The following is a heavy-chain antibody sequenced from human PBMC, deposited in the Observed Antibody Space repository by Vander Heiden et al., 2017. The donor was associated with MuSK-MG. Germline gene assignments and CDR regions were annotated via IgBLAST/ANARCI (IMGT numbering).Heavy chain of an antibody. J-gene: IGHJ3*02. CDR3: ASQNYDIWTGYYLDAFDI. CDR1: GGSISSSSYY. Sequence: QLQLQESGPGLVKPSETLSLTCTVSGGSISSSSYYWGWIRQPPGKGLEWIGSIYYSGSTYYTTSLKRRVTISVDTSKNQFSRKLSSVTAAETAVYYCASQNYDIWTGYYLDAFDIWGQGTMVTVYS. CDR2: IYYSGST. V-gene: IGHV4-39*01. D-gene: IGHD3-9*01.